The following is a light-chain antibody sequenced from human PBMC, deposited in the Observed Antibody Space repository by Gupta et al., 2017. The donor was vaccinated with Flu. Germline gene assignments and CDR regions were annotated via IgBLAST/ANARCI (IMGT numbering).Light chain of an antibody. V-gene: IGLV1-44*01. CDR3: AAWDDSLNGWV. J-gene: IGLJ3*02. CDR1: SSNIGRNT. Sequence: SVLTQPPSASGTPGQRVTISCSGSSSNIGRNTVAWYQQLPGTAPKLLIYGDNQRPAGVPDRFSGSKSGTSAALAISGLQAEDEVDYYCAAWDDSLNGWVFGGGTKLTVL. CDR2: GDN.